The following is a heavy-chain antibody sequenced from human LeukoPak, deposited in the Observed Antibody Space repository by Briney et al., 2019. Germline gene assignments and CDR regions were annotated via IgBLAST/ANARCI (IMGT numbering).Heavy chain of an antibody. J-gene: IGHJ4*02. Sequence: GGSLRLSCAASGFTFRSYSMNWVRQAPGKGLEWVSSISSTSSYIYYADSVKGRFTISRDNAKNSLYPQMNSLTAEDTAVYYCARASSGWAVDLYYFDYWGQGTLVTVSS. D-gene: IGHD6-19*01. CDR3: ARASSGWAVDLYYFDY. CDR1: GFTFRSYS. V-gene: IGHV3-21*01. CDR2: ISSTSSYI.